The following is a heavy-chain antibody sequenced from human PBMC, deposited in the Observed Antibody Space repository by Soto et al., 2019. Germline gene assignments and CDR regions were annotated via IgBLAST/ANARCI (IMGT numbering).Heavy chain of an antibody. CDR3: AKDVVGRTTVTYYYYYGMDV. CDR2: ISWNSGSI. Sequence: GGSLRLSCAASGFTFDDYTMHWVSQAPGKGLEWVSGISWNSGSIGYADSVKGRFTISRDNAKNSLYLQMNSLRAEDTALYYCAKDVVGRTTVTYYYYYGMDVWGQGTTVTVSS. J-gene: IGHJ6*02. CDR1: GFTFDDYT. D-gene: IGHD4-17*01. V-gene: IGHV3-9*01.